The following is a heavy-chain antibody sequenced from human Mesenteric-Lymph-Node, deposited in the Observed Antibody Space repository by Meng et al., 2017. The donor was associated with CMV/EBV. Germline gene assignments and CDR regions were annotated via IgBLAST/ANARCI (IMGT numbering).Heavy chain of an antibody. CDR2: ISGYNGDT. CDR1: GYAFTSYG. V-gene: IGHV1-18*01. CDR3: ARDLFASYPQGGAGY. Sequence: SGYAFTSYGISWVRQAPGQGLEWMGWISGYNGDTDYEQKFRDRVTMTTDTSTNTAYLDLRSLTSDDTAVYYCARDLFASYPQGGAGYWGQGTLVTVSS. D-gene: IGHD1-26*01. J-gene: IGHJ4*02.